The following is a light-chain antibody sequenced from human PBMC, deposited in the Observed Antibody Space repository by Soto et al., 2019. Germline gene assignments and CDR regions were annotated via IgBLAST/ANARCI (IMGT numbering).Light chain of an antibody. Sequence: QSVLTQSPSASASLGASVKLTCTLSSGHSTYAIAWHQQQPEKGPRYLMKLNSDGSHRKGDGIPDRFSGSSSGAERYLTISSLQSDDEADYYCQTWCTGFVLFGGGTQLTVL. CDR1: SGHSTYA. J-gene: IGLJ2*01. V-gene: IGLV4-69*01. CDR2: LNSDGSH. CDR3: QTWCTGFVL.